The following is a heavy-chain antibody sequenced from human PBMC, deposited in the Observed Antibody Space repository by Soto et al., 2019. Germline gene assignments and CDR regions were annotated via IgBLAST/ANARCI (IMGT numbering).Heavy chain of an antibody. CDR1: GGSFSGYY. V-gene: IGHV4-34*01. D-gene: IGHD6-13*01. Sequence: SETLSLTCAVYGGSFSGYYWSWIRQPPGKGLEWIGEINHSGSTNYNPSLKSRVTISVDTSKNQFSLKLSSVTAADTAVYYCASPFTSYSSSWPFDYWGQGTLVTVS. J-gene: IGHJ4*02. CDR3: ASPFTSYSSSWPFDY. CDR2: INHSGST.